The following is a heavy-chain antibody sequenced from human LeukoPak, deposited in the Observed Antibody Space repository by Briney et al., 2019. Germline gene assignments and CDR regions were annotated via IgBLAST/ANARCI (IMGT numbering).Heavy chain of an antibody. J-gene: IGHJ4*02. Sequence: GGSLRLSCAASGLTFDDYAMHWVRQAPGKGLEWVSGISWNSFNIGYGDSVKGRFTISRDNAKNSLYLQMNSLRTEDTAFYYCAKDLGPGYCSTTRCYRGIDYWGQGTLVTVSS. D-gene: IGHD2-2*02. V-gene: IGHV3-9*01. CDR2: ISWNSFNI. CDR3: AKDLGPGYCSTTRCYRGIDY. CDR1: GLTFDDYA.